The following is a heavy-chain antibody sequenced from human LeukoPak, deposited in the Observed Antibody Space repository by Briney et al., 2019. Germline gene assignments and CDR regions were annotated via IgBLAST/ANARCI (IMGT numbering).Heavy chain of an antibody. CDR1: GFTVSSNY. V-gene: IGHV3-53*01. CDR2: IYSGGST. CDR3: ARGDDYGDYWGLY. Sequence: GGSLRLSCAASGFTVSSNYMSWVRQAPGKGLEWVSVIYSGGSTYYADSVKGRFTISRDNSKNTLYLQMNSLRAEDTAVYYCARGDDYGDYWGLYWGQGTLVTVSS. D-gene: IGHD4-17*01. J-gene: IGHJ4*02.